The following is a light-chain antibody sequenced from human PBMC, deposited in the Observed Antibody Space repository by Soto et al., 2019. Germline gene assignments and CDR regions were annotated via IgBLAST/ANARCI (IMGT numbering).Light chain of an antibody. CDR3: QQYKDHVWT. CDR1: QTVERW. Sequence: DIQMTQSPSTLPASVGDRVTISCRASQTVERWLAWYQQKPGKAPKLLISDVSTLERGVPSRFSGSGSATEFTLNISGLQSDDFATYYCQQYKDHVWTFGQGTKV. CDR2: DVS. V-gene: IGKV1-5*01. J-gene: IGKJ1*01.